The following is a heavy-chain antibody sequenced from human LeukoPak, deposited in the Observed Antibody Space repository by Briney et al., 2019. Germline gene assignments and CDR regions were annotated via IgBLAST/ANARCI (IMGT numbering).Heavy chain of an antibody. D-gene: IGHD3-22*01. V-gene: IGHV4-59*01. Sequence: SETLSLTCTVSGGSISGYYWSWIRQPPGKGLEWIGFIYYSGSTNYNPSLKSRVAISVDTSKNQFSLKLSSVTTADTAVYYCARCYDTTGYFFDYWGQGTLVTVSS. CDR2: IYYSGST. CDR3: ARCYDTTGYFFDY. CDR1: GGSISGYY. J-gene: IGHJ4*02.